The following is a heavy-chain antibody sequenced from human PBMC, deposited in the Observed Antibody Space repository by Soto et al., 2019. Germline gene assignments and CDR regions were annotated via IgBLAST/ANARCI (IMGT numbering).Heavy chain of an antibody. CDR3: AHRILRTVYGLVTTTAIYFDF. J-gene: IGHJ4*02. Sequence: QITLNESGPPVVKPAETLTLTCTFSGFSLTTSGVGVGWIRQSPVKAPEWLALIYWDDDTRYSASLKSRLTITKDTSKNQVVMTMASVDPADTATYYCAHRILRTVYGLVTTTAIYFDFWGQGTPVVVSS. CDR1: GFSLTTSGVG. V-gene: IGHV2-5*02. D-gene: IGHD3-3*01. CDR2: IYWDDDT.